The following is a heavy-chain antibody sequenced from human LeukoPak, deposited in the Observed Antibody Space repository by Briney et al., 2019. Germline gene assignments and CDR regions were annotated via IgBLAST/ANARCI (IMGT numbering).Heavy chain of an antibody. Sequence: PGGSLRLSCAASGFIFSNYWMSWVRQAPGKGLECVANIKQDGSEKYYVDSVKGRFTISRDNAKNSLYLQMNSLRAEDTAVYYCARSPKDSGSSNYWGRGTLVTVSS. J-gene: IGHJ4*02. D-gene: IGHD6-6*01. CDR2: IKQDGSEK. CDR1: GFIFSNYW. V-gene: IGHV3-7*01. CDR3: ARSPKDSGSSNY.